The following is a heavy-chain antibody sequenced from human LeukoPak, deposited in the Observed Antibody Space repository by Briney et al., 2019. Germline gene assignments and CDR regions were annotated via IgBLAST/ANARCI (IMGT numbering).Heavy chain of an antibody. Sequence: SETLSLTCTVSGGSISSYYWSWIRQPPGKGLEWIGYIYYSGSTNYNPSLKIRVTISVYTSKNQFSLKLSSVTAADTAVYYCAREVPFVVVPAARHPGLNGYYYMDVWGKGTTVTVSS. D-gene: IGHD2-2*01. CDR1: GGSISSYY. J-gene: IGHJ6*03. CDR3: AREVPFVVVPAARHPGLNGYYYMDV. CDR2: IYYSGST. V-gene: IGHV4-59*01.